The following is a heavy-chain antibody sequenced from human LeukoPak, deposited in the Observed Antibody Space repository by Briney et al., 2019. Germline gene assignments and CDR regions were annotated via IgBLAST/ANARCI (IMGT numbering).Heavy chain of an antibody. CDR2: SNPNSGGK. V-gene: IGHV1-2*02. CDR3: ARLHCSRWYESDY. D-gene: IGHD6-19*01. CDR1: GHTYTGYY. Sequence: SVNVSCKASGHTYTGYYMHGVRQAPGQGREGMGGSNPNSGGKNNAPKFQGRGTMTRDTSISTAYMELSRLRSGDTAVYYWARLHCSRWYESDYWGQGTLVTVSS. J-gene: IGHJ4*02.